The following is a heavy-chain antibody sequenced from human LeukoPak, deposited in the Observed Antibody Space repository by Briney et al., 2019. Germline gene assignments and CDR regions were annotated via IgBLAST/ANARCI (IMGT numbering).Heavy chain of an antibody. V-gene: IGHV3-20*04. J-gene: IGHJ6*03. D-gene: IGHD4-17*01. Sequence: GGSLRLSCAASGFTFDDYGMSWVRQAPGKGLEWVSGINWNGGSTGYADSVKGRFTISRDNAKNSLYLQMNSLRAEDTALYYCARAYDYGDDYYYYMDVWGKGTTVTVSS. CDR1: GFTFDDYG. CDR3: ARAYDYGDDYYYYMDV. CDR2: INWNGGST.